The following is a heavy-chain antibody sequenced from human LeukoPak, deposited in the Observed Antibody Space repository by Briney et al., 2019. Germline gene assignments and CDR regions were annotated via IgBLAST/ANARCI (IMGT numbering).Heavy chain of an antibody. CDR2: INPNSGGT. CDR1: GYTFTDYY. CDR3: AKDGKRATPFDY. D-gene: IGHD1-26*01. Sequence: ASVKVPCKASGYTFTDYYMHWVRQAPGQRLEWMGWINPNSGGTNYAQKFQGRVTMTRDTSISTAYMELSSLRSDDTAVYFCAKDGKRATPFDYWGQGTLVTVSS. J-gene: IGHJ4*02. V-gene: IGHV1-2*02.